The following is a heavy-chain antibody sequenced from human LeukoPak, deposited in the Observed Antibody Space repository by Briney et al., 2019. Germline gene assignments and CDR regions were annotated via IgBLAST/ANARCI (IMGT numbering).Heavy chain of an antibody. V-gene: IGHV4-59*08. Sequence: PSETLSLTCTVSGGSISSYYWSWIRQPPGKGLEWIGYIYHSGSTNYKSSLKSRVTISVDTSKNQFSLKLSSVTAADTAVYYCARRAPTATGNLHWFDPWGQGTLVTVSS. D-gene: IGHD4-17*01. CDR3: ARRAPTATGNLHWFDP. CDR1: GGSISSYY. J-gene: IGHJ5*02. CDR2: IYHSGST.